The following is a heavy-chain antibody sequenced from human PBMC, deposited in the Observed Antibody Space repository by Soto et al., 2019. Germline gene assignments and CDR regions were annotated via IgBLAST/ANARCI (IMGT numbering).Heavy chain of an antibody. CDR1: GLTFRNYF. D-gene: IGHD2-21*02. Sequence: QVQLVESGGGLVKPGGSLRLSCVASGLTFRNYFMNWIRQAPGKGPEWVSYISSDESTVFYADSVKGRFTTSRDNAQNSVYLQMNSLRAEDTAVYYCATLTAPTDYWGQGSLVTVSS. CDR2: ISSDESTV. J-gene: IGHJ4*02. V-gene: IGHV3-11*01. CDR3: ATLTAPTDY.